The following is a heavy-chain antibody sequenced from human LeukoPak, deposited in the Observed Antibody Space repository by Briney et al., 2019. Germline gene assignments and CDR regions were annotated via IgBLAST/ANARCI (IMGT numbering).Heavy chain of an antibody. Sequence: SETLSLTCTVSGGSISSGDYYWSWIRQPPGKGLEWIGYIYYSGSTYYNPSLKSRVTISVDTSKNQFSLKLSPVTAADTAVYYCARDDSSGYYRNYFDYWGQGTLVTVSS. J-gene: IGHJ4*02. CDR3: ARDDSSGYYRNYFDY. CDR1: GGSISSGDYY. D-gene: IGHD3-22*01. V-gene: IGHV4-30-4*01. CDR2: IYYSGST.